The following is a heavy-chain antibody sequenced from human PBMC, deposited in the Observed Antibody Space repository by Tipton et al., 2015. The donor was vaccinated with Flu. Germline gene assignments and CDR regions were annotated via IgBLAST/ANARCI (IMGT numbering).Heavy chain of an antibody. CDR2: IDSNGGTT. J-gene: IGHJ4*02. D-gene: IGHD6-6*01. Sequence: SLRLSCAASGFTFSSYAMHWVRQAPGKVLEYVSAIDSNGGTTYYANSVKGRFTISRDNSKNTLYLQMGSLRAEDLAVYYCARVGRNSSFDYRGQGTLVTVSS. V-gene: IGHV3-64*01. CDR1: GFTFSSYA. CDR3: ARVGRNSSFDY.